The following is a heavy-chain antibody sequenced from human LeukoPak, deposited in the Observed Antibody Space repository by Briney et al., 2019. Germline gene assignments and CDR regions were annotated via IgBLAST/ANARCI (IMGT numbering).Heavy chain of an antibody. CDR3: ARMALVAALDY. J-gene: IGHJ4*02. V-gene: IGHV3-48*03. D-gene: IGHD2-15*01. CDR2: ISSSGSTI. CDR1: GFTFSSYE. Sequence: PGGSLRLSCAASGFTFSSYEMNWVRQAPGKGLEWVSYISSSGSTIYYADSVKGRFTISRDNAKNSLYLQMNSLRAEDTAVYYCARMALVAALDYWGQGTLVTASS.